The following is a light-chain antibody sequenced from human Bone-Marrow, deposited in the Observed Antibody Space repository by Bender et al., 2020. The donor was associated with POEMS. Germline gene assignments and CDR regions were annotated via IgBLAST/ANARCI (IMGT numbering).Light chain of an antibody. CDR3: SSYTSSNSWV. CDR2: DDR. J-gene: IGLJ3*02. Sequence: SYVLTQPPSVSVAPGQTANITCAGTNIGRKSVHWYQQRPGQAPVVVIYDDRDRPAGIPDRFSGSRSGYTASLTISGLQAEDEANYYCSSYTSSNSWVFGGGTKLAVL. CDR1: NIGRKS. V-gene: IGLV3-21*02.